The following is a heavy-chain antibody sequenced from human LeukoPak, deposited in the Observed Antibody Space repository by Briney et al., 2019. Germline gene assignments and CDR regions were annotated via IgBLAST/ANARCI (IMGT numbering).Heavy chain of an antibody. V-gene: IGHV1-69*13. CDR3: AGAHGIAVAGNFDY. D-gene: IGHD6-19*01. J-gene: IGHJ4*02. CDR2: IIPIFGTA. CDR1: GGTFSSYA. Sequence: SVKVSCKASGGTFSSYAISWVRQAPGQGLERMGGIIPIFGTANYAQKFQGRVTITADESTSTAYMELSSLRSEDTAVYYCAGAHGIAVAGNFDYWGQGTLVTVSS.